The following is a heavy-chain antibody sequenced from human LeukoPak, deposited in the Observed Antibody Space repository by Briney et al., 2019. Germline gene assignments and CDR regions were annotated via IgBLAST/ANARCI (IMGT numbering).Heavy chain of an antibody. V-gene: IGHV4-59*03. J-gene: IGHJ5*02. CDR3: TTTGGSSTDPVFDP. D-gene: IGHD6-13*01. Sequence: SETLSLTCTVSAGSISTYYWRWIRQPPRKELQWIGFIYNSATPRYNPSLRRQVTMSLDTSKNQFSLRLNSVTAADTAVYFCTTTGGSSTDPVFDPWGQGTLVTVSS. CDR2: IYNSATP. CDR1: AGSISTYY.